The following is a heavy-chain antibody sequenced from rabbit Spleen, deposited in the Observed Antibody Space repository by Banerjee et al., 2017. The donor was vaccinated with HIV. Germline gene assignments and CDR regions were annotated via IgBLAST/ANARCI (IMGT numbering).Heavy chain of an antibody. CDR3: VRGASDSGYYSL. Sequence: QEQLKEAGGGLVQPGGSLTLSCKASGFDFSAYGVSWVRQAPGKGLEWIGYIDLLFGTTYYANWVNGRFTISSHNAQNTLYLQLNSLTAADTATYFCVRGASDSGYYSLWGPGTLVTVS. CDR2: IDLLFGTT. D-gene: IGHD1-1*01. CDR1: GFDFSAYG. J-gene: IGHJ4*01. V-gene: IGHV1S47*01.